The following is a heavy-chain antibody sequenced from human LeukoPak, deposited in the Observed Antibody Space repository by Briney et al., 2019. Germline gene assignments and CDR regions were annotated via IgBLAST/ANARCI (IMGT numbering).Heavy chain of an antibody. CDR1: GFTFSSYA. CDR3: ARDSRYCSGGSCLRSDAFDI. Sequence: GGSLRLSCAASGFTFSSYAMHWVRQAPGKGLEWVAVISYDGSNKYYADSVKGRFTISRDNSKNTLYLQMNSLRAEDTAVYYCARDSRYCSGGSCLRSDAFDIWGQGTMVTVSS. CDR2: ISYDGSNK. J-gene: IGHJ3*02. D-gene: IGHD2-15*01. V-gene: IGHV3-30-3*01.